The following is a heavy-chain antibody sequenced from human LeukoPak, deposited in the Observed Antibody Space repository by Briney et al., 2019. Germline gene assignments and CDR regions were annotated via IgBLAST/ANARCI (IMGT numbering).Heavy chain of an antibody. V-gene: IGHV3-48*03. CDR1: GFTFSSYE. J-gene: IGHJ3*02. CDR3: AKEAVNYYDSSGYFDDAFDI. D-gene: IGHD3-22*01. CDR2: ISSSGGTI. Sequence: PGGSLRLSCAASGFTFSSYEMNWVRQAPGKGLEWVSYISSSGGTIFYADSVKGRFTISRDNSKNTLYLQMNSLRAEDTAVYYCAKEAVNYYDSSGYFDDAFDIWGQGTMVTVSS.